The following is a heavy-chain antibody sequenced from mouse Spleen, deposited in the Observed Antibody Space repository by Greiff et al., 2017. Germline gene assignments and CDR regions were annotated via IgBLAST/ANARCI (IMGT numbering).Heavy chain of an antibody. V-gene: IGHV3-6*01. J-gene: IGHJ2*01. CDR1: GYSITSGYY. Sequence: EVKLQESGPGLVKPSQSLSLTCSVTGYSITSGYYWNWIRQFPGNKLEWMGYISYDGSNNYNPSLKNRISITRDTSKNQFFLKLNSVTTEDTATYYCARLEYYFDYWGQGTTLTVSS. CDR3: ARLEYYFDY. CDR2: ISYDGSN.